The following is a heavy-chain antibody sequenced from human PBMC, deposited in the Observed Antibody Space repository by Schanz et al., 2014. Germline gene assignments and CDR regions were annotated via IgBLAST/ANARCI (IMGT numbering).Heavy chain of an antibody. CDR2: INWSDGGST. V-gene: IGHV3-20*04. CDR1: GFTFSDAW. CDR3: VSQTGSPNY. Sequence: EVQLVESGGGLVKPGGFLRLSCAASGFTFSDAWMSWVRQAPGKGLEWVSRINWSDGGSTGYADSVEGRFTISRDNAKRSLFLQMNSLRVEDTAVYFCVSQTGSPNYWGQGTLVTVSS. J-gene: IGHJ4*02. D-gene: IGHD6-13*01.